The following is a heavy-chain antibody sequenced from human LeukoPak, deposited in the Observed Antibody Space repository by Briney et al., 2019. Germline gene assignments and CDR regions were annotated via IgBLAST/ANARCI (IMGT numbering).Heavy chain of an antibody. CDR3: AKDPSLVYYYDSSGYNSVE. D-gene: IGHD3-22*01. J-gene: IGHJ4*02. V-gene: IGHV3-66*02. CDR1: GFTFSTYW. Sequence: GGSLRLSCAASGFTFSTYWMSWVRQAPGKGLEWVSVIYSGGSTYYADSVKGRFTISRDNSKNTLYLRMNSLRAEDTAVYYCAKDPSLVYYYDSSGYNSVEWGQGTPVTVSS. CDR2: IYSGGST.